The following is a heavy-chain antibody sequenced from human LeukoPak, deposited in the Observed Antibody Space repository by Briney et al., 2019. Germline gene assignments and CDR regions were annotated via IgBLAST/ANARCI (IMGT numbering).Heavy chain of an antibody. J-gene: IGHJ4*02. D-gene: IGHD2/OR15-2a*01. Sequence: GGSLRLSCAASGFTFSSYAMYWVRQATGKGLEWVSVIGTAGDTYYPGSVKGRFTISRENAKNSLYLQMNSLRDGDTAMYYCGRGDNSRLIDYWGLGTLVTVSS. CDR2: IGTAGDT. CDR1: GFTFSSYA. V-gene: IGHV3-13*01. CDR3: GRGDNSRLIDY.